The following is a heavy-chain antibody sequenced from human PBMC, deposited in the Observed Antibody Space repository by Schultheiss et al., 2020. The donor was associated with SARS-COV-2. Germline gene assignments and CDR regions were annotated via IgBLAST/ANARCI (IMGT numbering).Heavy chain of an antibody. Sequence: SETLSLTCAVYGGSFSGYYWSWIRQPPGKGLEWIGEINHSGSTNYNPSLKSRVTISVDTSKNQFSLKLSSVTAADTALYYCAREQWGYALDVLGQGTTVTVSS. CDR3: AREQWGYALDV. CDR1: GGSFSGYY. J-gene: IGHJ6*02. V-gene: IGHV4-34*01. D-gene: IGHD1-26*01. CDR2: INHSGST.